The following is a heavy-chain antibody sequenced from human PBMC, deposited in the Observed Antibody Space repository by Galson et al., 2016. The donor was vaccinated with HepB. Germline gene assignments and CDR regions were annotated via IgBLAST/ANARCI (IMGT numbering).Heavy chain of an antibody. CDR2: IWYDGSYK. Sequence: SLRLSCAASGSNYGMHWVRQAPGKGLEWVALIWYDGSYKYYADSVKGRSTLSRDTSKNTVYLQVDSLRAEDTAVYYCARDGWRPSGPGGVYVMDYYYYMDAWGKGTTVTVSS. V-gene: IGHV3-33*01. J-gene: IGHJ6*03. D-gene: IGHD2-8*01. CDR3: ARDGWRPSGPGGVYVMDYYYYMDA. CDR1: GSNYG.